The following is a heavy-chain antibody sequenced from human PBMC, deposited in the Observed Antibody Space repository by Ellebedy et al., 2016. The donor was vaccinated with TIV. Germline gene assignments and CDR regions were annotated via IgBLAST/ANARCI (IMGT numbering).Heavy chain of an antibody. CDR2: ISPSGDIT. V-gene: IGHV3-23*01. CDR1: GFTFNTYS. Sequence: GESLKISCAASGFTFNTYSMNWVRQAPGKGLEWVSAISPSGDITYFADSVKGRFTISRDNSQDTVHLQMHSLRAEDTAVYYCTKRGVAWAAFDIWGPGTLVTVSS. CDR3: TKRGVAWAAFDI. J-gene: IGHJ3*02. D-gene: IGHD7-27*01.